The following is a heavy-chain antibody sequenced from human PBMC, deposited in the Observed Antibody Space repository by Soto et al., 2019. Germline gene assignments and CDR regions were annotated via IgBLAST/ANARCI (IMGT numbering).Heavy chain of an antibody. J-gene: IGHJ2*01. D-gene: IGHD3-10*01. CDR2: IYWDDDK. CDR3: AHRESIYWYFDL. Sequence: QINLKESGPTLVKPTQTLTLTCTFSGSSLSTSGVGVGWIRQPPGKALEWLALIYWDDDKRYSPSLKSRLNITNDTSKKQVVLTMTNMDPVDTAKYYCAHRESIYWYFDLWGRGTLVTVSS. CDR1: GSSLSTSGVG. V-gene: IGHV2-5*02.